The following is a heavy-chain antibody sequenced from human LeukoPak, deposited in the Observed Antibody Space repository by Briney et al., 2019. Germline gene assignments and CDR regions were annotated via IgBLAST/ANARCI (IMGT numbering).Heavy chain of an antibody. D-gene: IGHD3-10*01. Sequence: RGSLRLSCAASEFTVSSNYMSWVSQAPGKGLEWVSVIYSGGSTFYADSVKGRFTIPRHSSKNTMYLQMNSLRAEDTAMYYCATSAGEDFDHWGQGTLVTVSS. J-gene: IGHJ4*02. CDR2: IYSGGST. V-gene: IGHV3-53*04. CDR1: EFTVSSNY. CDR3: ATSAGEDFDH.